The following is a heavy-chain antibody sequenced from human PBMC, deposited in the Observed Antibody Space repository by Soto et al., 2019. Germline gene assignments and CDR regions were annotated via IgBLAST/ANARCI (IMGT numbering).Heavy chain of an antibody. D-gene: IGHD6-19*01. J-gene: IGHJ4*02. CDR1: GFTFSSYW. Sequence: PGGSLRLSCAASGFTFSSYWMSWVRQAPGKGLEWVANIKQDGSEKYYVDSVKGRFTISRDNAKNSLYLQMNSLRAEDTAVYYCAKQWLFQLIDYWGQGTLVTVSS. CDR2: IKQDGSEK. V-gene: IGHV3-7*03. CDR3: AKQWLFQLIDY.